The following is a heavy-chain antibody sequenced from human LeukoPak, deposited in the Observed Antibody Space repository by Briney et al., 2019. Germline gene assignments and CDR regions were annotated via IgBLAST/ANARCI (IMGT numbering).Heavy chain of an antibody. Sequence: KSGTSLRLSCAASGFPFSSYAMHWVRQAPGKGLEWVSSISSSSSYIYYADSVKGRFTISRDNAKNSLYLQMNSLRAEDTAVYCCARDRGYDSSGYYLWGQGTLVTVSS. V-gene: IGHV3-21*01. CDR2: ISSSSSYI. D-gene: IGHD3-22*01. CDR1: GFPFSSYA. CDR3: ARDRGYDSSGYYL. J-gene: IGHJ4*02.